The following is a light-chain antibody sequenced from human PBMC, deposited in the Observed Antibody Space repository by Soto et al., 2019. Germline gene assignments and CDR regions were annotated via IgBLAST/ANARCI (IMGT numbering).Light chain of an antibody. CDR2: LNSDGSH. CDR1: SGHSNYA. CDR3: QTWGSGIVV. J-gene: IGLJ2*01. V-gene: IGLV4-69*01. Sequence: QLVLTQSPSASASLGASVKLTCTLSSGHSNYAIAWHQQQSEKGPRYLMKLNSDGSHSKGDGIPDRFSGSSSGAERYLTIXSLQSEDEADYYCQTWGSGIVVFGGGTKVTVL.